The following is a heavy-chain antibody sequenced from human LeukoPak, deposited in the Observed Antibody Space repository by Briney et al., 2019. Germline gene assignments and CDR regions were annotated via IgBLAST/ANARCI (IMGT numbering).Heavy chain of an antibody. CDR2: ITSSGDTI. CDR3: ASFPWELRPT. CDR1: VFPFSRYN. Sequence: GGALRLSCTTSVFPFSRYNMDWVRPAPGEGVEWVSYITSSGDTIYYADSVKGRFTISRDNAKNSVYLQMNSLRAEDTAVYYCASFPWELRPTWGQGTLVTVSS. V-gene: IGHV3-48*01. D-gene: IGHD1-26*01. J-gene: IGHJ4*02.